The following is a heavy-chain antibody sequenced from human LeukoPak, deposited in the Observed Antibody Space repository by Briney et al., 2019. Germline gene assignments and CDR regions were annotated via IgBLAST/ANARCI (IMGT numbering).Heavy chain of an antibody. CDR3: ARDPDYYDSSGYYDY. J-gene: IGHJ4*02. D-gene: IGHD3-22*01. CDR2: IIPIFGTA. Sequence: SVKASCKASGGTFSSYAISWVRQAPEQGLEWMGRIIPIFGTANYAQKFQGRVTITTDESTSTAYMELSSLRSEDTAVYYCARDPDYYDSSGYYDYWGQGTLVTVSS. CDR1: GGTFSSYA. V-gene: IGHV1-69*05.